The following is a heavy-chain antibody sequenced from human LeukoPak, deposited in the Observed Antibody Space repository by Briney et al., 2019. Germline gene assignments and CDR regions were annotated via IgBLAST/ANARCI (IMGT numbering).Heavy chain of an antibody. V-gene: IGHV3-66*02. CDR3: AKSGSYYFYFDY. CDR2: IYSGDST. Sequence: PGGSLRLSCAASGFTVSSNYMSWVRQAPGKGLEWVSVIYSGDSTYYADSVKGRFTISRDNSKNTLYLQMNSLRAEDTAVYYCAKSGSYYFYFDYWGQGTLVTVSS. CDR1: GFTVSSNY. J-gene: IGHJ4*02. D-gene: IGHD1-26*01.